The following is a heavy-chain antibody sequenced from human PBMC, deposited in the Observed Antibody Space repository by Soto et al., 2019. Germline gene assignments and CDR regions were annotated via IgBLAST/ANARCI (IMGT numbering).Heavy chain of an antibody. CDR2: IYSTGTT. CDR1: GGSISTFY. V-gene: IGHV4-59*01. D-gene: IGHD6-19*01. J-gene: IGHJ4*02. Sequence: SETLSLTCSVSGGSISTFYWSWVRQSPGKGLQWIGYIYSTGTTNFNPSLKSRVTISVDTAKNQFSLRLSSVTAADTAVYYCARGSGFESFDYWGQGTLVPVSS. CDR3: ARGSGFESFDY.